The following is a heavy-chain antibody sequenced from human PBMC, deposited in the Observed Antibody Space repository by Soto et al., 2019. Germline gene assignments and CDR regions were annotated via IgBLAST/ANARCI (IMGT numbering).Heavy chain of an antibody. Sequence: PGESLKISCKGSGYVFANEWIAWVRQTPGKGLEWMGIIFPGDSDTRYSPSFQGQVTISADKSINTAYLQWSSLKASDTAIYYCARRVSAHPFFDFWRQGTPVTVSS. D-gene: IGHD6-6*01. J-gene: IGHJ4*02. CDR3: ARRVSAHPFFDF. CDR1: GYVFANEW. V-gene: IGHV5-51*01. CDR2: IFPGDSDT.